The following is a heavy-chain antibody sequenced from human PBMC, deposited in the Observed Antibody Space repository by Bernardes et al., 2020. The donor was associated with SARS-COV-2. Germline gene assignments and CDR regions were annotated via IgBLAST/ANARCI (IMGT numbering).Heavy chain of an antibody. Sequence: GGSLRLSCAASGFTFSSYAMSWFRQAPGKGLEWVSAISGSGGSTYYADSVKGRFTISRDNSKNTLYLQMNSLRAEDTAVYYCAKDIYDSSGYYYEGAYGGQGTLVTVSS. CDR2: ISGSGGST. J-gene: IGHJ4*02. CDR1: GFTFSSYA. V-gene: IGHV3-23*01. CDR3: AKDIYDSSGYYYEGAY. D-gene: IGHD3-22*01.